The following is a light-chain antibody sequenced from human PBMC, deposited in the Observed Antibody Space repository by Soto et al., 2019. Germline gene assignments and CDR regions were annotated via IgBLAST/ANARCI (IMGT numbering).Light chain of an antibody. CDR2: EVS. J-gene: IGLJ3*02. Sequence: QSALTQPASVSGSPGQSITISCTGTSSDVGGYNYVSWYQQHPAKAPKLMIYEVSNRPSGVSNRFSGSKSGNTASLTISGLQAEDEADYYCSSSTSSSTVVFGGGTKLTVL. CDR1: SSDVGGYNY. CDR3: SSSTSSSTVV. V-gene: IGLV2-14*01.